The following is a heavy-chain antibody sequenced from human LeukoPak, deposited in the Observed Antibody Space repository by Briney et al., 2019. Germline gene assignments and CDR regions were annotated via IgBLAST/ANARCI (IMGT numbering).Heavy chain of an antibody. J-gene: IGHJ5*02. V-gene: IGHV3-30*02. D-gene: IGHD2-2*01. CDR1: GFTFSSYG. CDR2: IRYDGSNK. CDR3: AKKKFRSSTSYDFFNWFDP. Sequence: GGSLRLSCAASGFTFSSYGMHWVRQAPGKGLEWVAFIRYDGSNKYYADSVKGRFTISRDNSKNTLYLQMNSLRAEDTAVYYCAKKKFRSSTSYDFFNWFDPWGQRTLVTVSS.